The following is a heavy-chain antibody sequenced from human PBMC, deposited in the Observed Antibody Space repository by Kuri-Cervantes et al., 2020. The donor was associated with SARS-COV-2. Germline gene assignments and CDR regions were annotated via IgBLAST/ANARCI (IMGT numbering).Heavy chain of an antibody. V-gene: IGHV4-34*01. CDR3: ARLAIFGVVTDWDYYFDY. CDR2: INHSGST. CDR1: GGSFSGYY. Sequence: SETLSLTCAVYGGSFSGYYWSWIRQPPGKGLEWIGEINHSGSTNYNPPLKSRVTISVDTSKNQFSLKLSSVTAADTAVYYCARLAIFGVVTDWDYYFDYWGQGTLVTVSS. D-gene: IGHD3-3*01. J-gene: IGHJ4*02.